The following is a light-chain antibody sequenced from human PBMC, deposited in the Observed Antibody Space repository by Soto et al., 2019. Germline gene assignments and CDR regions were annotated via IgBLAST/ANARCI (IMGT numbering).Light chain of an antibody. CDR1: DTDIGNYNY. Sequence: QSALTQPASVSGSPGQSITISCTGADTDIGNYNYVSWYQQYPDKAPKLLIYEVVRRPSGVSNRFSGSKSGNTASLTISGLQPEDEADYYCSSYTSSSTLVFGGGTKLTVL. CDR2: EVV. J-gene: IGLJ2*01. V-gene: IGLV2-14*01. CDR3: SSYTSSSTLV.